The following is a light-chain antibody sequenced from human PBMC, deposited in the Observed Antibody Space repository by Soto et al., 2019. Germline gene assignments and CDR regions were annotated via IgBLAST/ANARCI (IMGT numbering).Light chain of an antibody. CDR1: SSDVGGYNY. V-gene: IGLV2-14*01. J-gene: IGLJ1*01. CDR3: AAWDDSLNGLYV. Sequence: QSALTQPASVSGSPGQSITISCTGTSSDVGGYNYVSWYQHHPGKAPKLMIYEVSNRPSGVSNRFSGSKSGNTASLTISGLQSEDEADYYCAAWDDSLNGLYVFGTGTKLTVL. CDR2: EVS.